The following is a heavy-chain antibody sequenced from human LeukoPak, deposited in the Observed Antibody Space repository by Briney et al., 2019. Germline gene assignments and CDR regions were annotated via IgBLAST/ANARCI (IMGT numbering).Heavy chain of an antibody. Sequence: GGSLRLSCAASGFTLSSYAMHWVRQAPGKALEWVAVVSFDGIEKYYADSVKGRFTISRDDSRNTVYLQMNSLRSDDTAVYYCARGDINMTIVVVTPCDFWAQGTLVTVSS. V-gene: IGHV3-30*03. CDR3: ARGDINMTIVVVTPCDF. J-gene: IGHJ4*02. D-gene: IGHD2-21*02. CDR2: VSFDGIEK. CDR1: GFTLSSYA.